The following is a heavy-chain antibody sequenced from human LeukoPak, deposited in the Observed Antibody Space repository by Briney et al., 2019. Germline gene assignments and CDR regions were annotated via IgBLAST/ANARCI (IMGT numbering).Heavy chain of an antibody. CDR2: ISSSSGYI. J-gene: IGHJ4*02. CDR3: ARVDDSVAGLFY. Sequence: GGSLRLSCAASGFTFSGYTMNWVRQAPGKGLEWVSSISSSSGYIYYADSVKGRFTISRDNAKNSLYLQMNSLRAEDTAVYYCARVDDSVAGLFYWGQGTLVTVSS. D-gene: IGHD6-19*01. V-gene: IGHV3-21*01. CDR1: GFTFSGYT.